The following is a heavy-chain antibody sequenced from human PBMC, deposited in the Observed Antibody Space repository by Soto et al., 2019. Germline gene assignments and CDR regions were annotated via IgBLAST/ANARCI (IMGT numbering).Heavy chain of an antibody. J-gene: IGHJ5*02. CDR3: ARRRGRCSDGVCYSWWFDP. CDR1: GYSFITYW. Sequence: PGASLKISCKGSGYSFITYWIGWVRQMPGKGLEWMGIIYPGDSETRYSPAFQGHVTMSADRSSTYLQWSSLKASDTGIYYCARRRGRCSDGVCYSWWFDPWGQGTRVTVSS. V-gene: IGHV5-51*01. D-gene: IGHD2-8*01. CDR2: IYPGDSET.